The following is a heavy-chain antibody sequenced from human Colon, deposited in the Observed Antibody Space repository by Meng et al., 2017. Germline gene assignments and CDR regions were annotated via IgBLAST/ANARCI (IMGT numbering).Heavy chain of an antibody. V-gene: IGHV4-4*02. CDR3: TTGTYYDH. CDR2: XYHSGNT. Sequence: QVQLQESGPGLLKPSGTLSLTCAVSGDSSSSNHWWSWVRQSPGKGLEWIAEXYHSGNTNYNPSLKSRATISMDKSKNQFSLNLSSVTAADTAVYYCTTGTYYDHWGQGTLVTVSS. D-gene: IGHD7-27*01. CDR1: GDSSSSNHW. J-gene: IGHJ4*02.